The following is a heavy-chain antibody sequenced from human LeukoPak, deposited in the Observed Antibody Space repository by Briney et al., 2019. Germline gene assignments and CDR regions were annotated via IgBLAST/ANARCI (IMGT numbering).Heavy chain of an antibody. Sequence: GGSLRLSCAASGFTFNNAWMNWVRQAPGKGLGWVGRIKSKTDGGTTDYAAPVTGRFTISRDDSRNTLYLQMNSLKTEDTAVYYCTTNPPVRWGASSEPPNYWGQGTLVTVSS. V-gene: IGHV3-15*07. CDR3: TTNPPVRWGASSEPPNY. D-gene: IGHD2-15*01. J-gene: IGHJ4*02. CDR2: IKSKTDGGTT. CDR1: GFTFNNAW.